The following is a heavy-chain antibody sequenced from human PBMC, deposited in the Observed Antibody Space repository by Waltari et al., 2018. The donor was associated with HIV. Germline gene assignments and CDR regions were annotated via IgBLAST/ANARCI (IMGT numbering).Heavy chain of an antibody. CDR2: ISRTGSAT. V-gene: IGHV3-23*04. CDR1: SLPFDLYS. CDR3: VTSGYNFVEYGHRLDF. J-gene: IGHJ4*02. Sequence: EVRFVESGGGLVRPGGSLRLSCTTSSLPFDLYSMSWVRQAPGRGLEWVASISRTGSATYYADVVKGRFTVSRDNSMDMLSLHITSLRVDDTAVYYCVTSGYNFVEYGHRLDFWGRGVLVTIS. D-gene: IGHD1-1*01.